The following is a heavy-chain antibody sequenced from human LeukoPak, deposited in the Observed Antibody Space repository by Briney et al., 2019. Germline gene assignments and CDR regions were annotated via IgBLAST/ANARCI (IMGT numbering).Heavy chain of an antibody. Sequence: SETLSLTCTVSGGSISSYYWSWIRQPPGKGLEWIGYIYNSGGTNYNPSLKSRVTISVDTSKNQFSLKLSSVTAADTAVYYCARDVGATPGYFDYWGQGTLVTISS. J-gene: IGHJ4*02. D-gene: IGHD1-26*01. CDR1: GGSISSYY. V-gene: IGHV4-59*01. CDR3: ARDVGATPGYFDY. CDR2: IYNSGGT.